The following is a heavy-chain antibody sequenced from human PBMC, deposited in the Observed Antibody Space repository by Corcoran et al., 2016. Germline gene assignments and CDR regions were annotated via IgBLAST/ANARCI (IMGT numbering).Heavy chain of an antibody. J-gene: IGHJ6*02. CDR3: ARRGGVFFVWGSLRGGMDV. Sequence: QLQLQESGPGLVKPSETLSLTCTVSGGSISSSSFSWGWIRQPPGKGLEWIGSIYYSGSTYYNPSLKSLVTISVDTSTKQFSLKLSSVTAADTDVYYCARRGGVFFVWGSLRGGMDVWGQGTTVTVSS. CDR1: GGSISSSSFS. D-gene: IGHD3-16*01. CDR2: IYYSGST. V-gene: IGHV4-39*07.